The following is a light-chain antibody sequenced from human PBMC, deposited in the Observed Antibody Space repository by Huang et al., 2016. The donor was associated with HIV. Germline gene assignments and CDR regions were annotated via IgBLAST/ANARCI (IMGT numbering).Light chain of an antibody. V-gene: IGKV4-1*01. CDR1: QSLLYRSNNKNH. Sequence: DIVLTQSPHSLAVSLGERATINCKSSQSLLYRSNNKNHLVWYQQKPGQPPKLLMYWASTRESGVPDRCSAIGSGTDFTLTISSLQAEDVAVYYCQQYYTVPWTFGQGTKVEI. J-gene: IGKJ1*01. CDR3: QQYYTVPWT. CDR2: WAS.